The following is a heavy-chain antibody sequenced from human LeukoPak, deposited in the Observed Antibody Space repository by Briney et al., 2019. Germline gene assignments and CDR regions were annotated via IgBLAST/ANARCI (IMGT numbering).Heavy chain of an antibody. CDR1: GFTFSGYG. V-gene: IGHV3-33*01. Sequence: GRSLRLSCAASGFTFSGYGMHWVRQAPGKGLEWVAVIWYDGGNDDYADSVKGRFTISRDNSKNTLYLQMNSLRAEDTAVYYCARSIPRYDGSAYYPDYWGQGTLVTVSS. D-gene: IGHD3-22*01. CDR2: IWYDGGND. J-gene: IGHJ4*02. CDR3: ARSIPRYDGSAYYPDY.